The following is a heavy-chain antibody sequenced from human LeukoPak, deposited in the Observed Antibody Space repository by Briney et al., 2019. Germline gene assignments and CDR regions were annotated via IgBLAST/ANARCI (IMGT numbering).Heavy chain of an antibody. CDR3: ARDNDSRDPPHFDY. V-gene: IGHV3-30*04. CDR1: GFTFSTYA. CDR2: ISYDGTNK. Sequence: PGGSLRLSCAASGFTFSTYAMYWVRQAPGKGVEWLAVISYDGTNKYYAGSVKGRFTISRDNSKNTLYLQMNSLRAEDTAVYYCARDNDSRDPPHFDYWGQGTLVTVSS. D-gene: IGHD3-16*01. J-gene: IGHJ4*02.